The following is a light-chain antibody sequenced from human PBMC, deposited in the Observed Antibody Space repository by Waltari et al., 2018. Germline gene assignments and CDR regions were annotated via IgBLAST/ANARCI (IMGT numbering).Light chain of an antibody. CDR3: SSYTTTGSTLL. J-gene: IGLJ2*01. V-gene: IGLV2-18*02. CDR1: SSDVGGYNR. Sequence: QSALTQPPSVSGPPGQSVTISCTGSSSDVGGYNRVSWYQQPPGAAPKLIIYNVNFRPSGVPDRFSGSKSGYTASLTISGLQAEDEANYYCSSYTTTGSTLLFGGGTELTVL. CDR2: NVN.